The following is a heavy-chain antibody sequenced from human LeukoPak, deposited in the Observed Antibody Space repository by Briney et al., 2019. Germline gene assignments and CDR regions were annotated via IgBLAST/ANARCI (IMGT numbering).Heavy chain of an antibody. CDR3: AKDGEMATITVGYFDY. Sequence: PGGSLRLSCAASGFTFDDYAMHWVRHAPGKGLEWVSGISWNSGSIGYADSVKGRFTISRDNAKNSLYLQMNSLRAEDTALYYCAKDGEMATITVGYFDYWGQGTLVTVSS. CDR2: ISWNSGSI. J-gene: IGHJ4*02. V-gene: IGHV3-9*01. CDR1: GFTFDDYA. D-gene: IGHD5-24*01.